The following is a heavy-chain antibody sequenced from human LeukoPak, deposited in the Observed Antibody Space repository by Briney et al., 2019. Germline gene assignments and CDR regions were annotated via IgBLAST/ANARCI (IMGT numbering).Heavy chain of an antibody. Sequence: SETLSLTCTVSGGSISSYYWNWNRQPAGKGLEWIGRIYISGSGSTNYNPSLKSRVTMSVDTSKNQFSLKLSSVTAADTAVYYCARDGLEYSSSLGVNWFDPWGQGTLVTVSS. CDR3: ARDGLEYSSSLGVNWFDP. J-gene: IGHJ5*02. CDR2: IYISGSGST. CDR1: GGSISSYY. D-gene: IGHD6-6*01. V-gene: IGHV4-4*07.